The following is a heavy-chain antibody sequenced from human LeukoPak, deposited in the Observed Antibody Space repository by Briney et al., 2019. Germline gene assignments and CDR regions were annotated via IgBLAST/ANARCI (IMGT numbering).Heavy chain of an antibody. J-gene: IGHJ4*02. CDR1: GYSISSGYY. D-gene: IGHD2-2*01. CDR2: IYHSGST. CDR3: ARDCFRSTSCPTEN. V-gene: IGHV4-38-2*02. Sequence: SETLSLTCTVSGYSISSGYYWGWIRQPPGKGLEWIGSIYHSGSTYYKPSHKRRVTISVDTSKNQFSLKLSSVTAADTAVYYCARDCFRSTSCPTENWGQGTLVTVSS.